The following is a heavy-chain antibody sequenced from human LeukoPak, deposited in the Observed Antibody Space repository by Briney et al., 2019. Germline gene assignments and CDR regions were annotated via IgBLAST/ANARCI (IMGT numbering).Heavy chain of an antibody. J-gene: IGHJ5*02. Sequence: SETLSLTCAVSRASITSYYWSWIRQPPGKGLEWIGYIYSSVTTKYNPPLKSRVTISLDTSKNQVSMKLTSVTAADTAVYYCASGGLATSPRWDHNWFDPWGQGTLVTVSS. D-gene: IGHD5-24*01. V-gene: IGHV4-59*08. CDR2: IYSSVTT. CDR1: RASITSYY. CDR3: ASGGLATSPRWDHNWFDP.